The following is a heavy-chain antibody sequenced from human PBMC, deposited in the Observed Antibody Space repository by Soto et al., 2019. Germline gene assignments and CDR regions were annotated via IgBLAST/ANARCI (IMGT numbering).Heavy chain of an antibody. J-gene: IGHJ3*02. V-gene: IGHV4-30-4*01. Sequence: QVQLQESGPGLVKPSQTLSLTCTVSGGSISSGDYYWSWIRQPPGKGLEWIGYIYYSGSTYYNPSLKSRVTISVDTSKNQFSLKLSSVTAADTAVYYCARETTVTHEGRDAFDIWGQGTMVTVSS. CDR2: IYYSGST. CDR3: ARETTVTHEGRDAFDI. CDR1: GGSISSGDYY. D-gene: IGHD4-17*01.